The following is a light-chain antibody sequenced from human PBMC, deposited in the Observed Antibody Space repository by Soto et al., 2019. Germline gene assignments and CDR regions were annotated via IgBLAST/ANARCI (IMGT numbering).Light chain of an antibody. CDR1: QSITTW. Sequence: DIQVTQSPSTVSAYVGGSFTITCLAIQSITTWLAWYQQRPGKAPKLLIYDVSSLQSGVPSRFRGSGSGTEFTLTISSLQPDDFETYYCQQYNSYSVTFGQGTKVDIK. J-gene: IGKJ1*01. CDR3: QQYNSYSVT. CDR2: DVS. V-gene: IGKV1-5*01.